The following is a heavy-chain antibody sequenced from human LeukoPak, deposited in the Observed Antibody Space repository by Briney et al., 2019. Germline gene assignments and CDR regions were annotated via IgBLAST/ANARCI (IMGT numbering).Heavy chain of an antibody. V-gene: IGHV3-9*01. CDR1: GFTFDDYA. CDR3: AKDGPYDSSGPMIGGYYYYGMDV. D-gene: IGHD3-22*01. CDR2: ISWNSGSI. J-gene: IGHJ6*02. Sequence: PGRSLRLSCAASGFTFDDYAMHWVRQAPGKGLEWVSGISWNSGSIGYADSVKGRFTISRDNAKNSLYLQMNSLRAEDTALYYCAKDGPYDSSGPMIGGYYYYGMDVWGQGTTVTVSS.